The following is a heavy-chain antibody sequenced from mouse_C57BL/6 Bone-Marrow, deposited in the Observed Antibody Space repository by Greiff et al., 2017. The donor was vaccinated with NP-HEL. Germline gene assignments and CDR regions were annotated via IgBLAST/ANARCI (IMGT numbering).Heavy chain of an antibody. D-gene: IGHD2-10*01. CDR1: GYTFTSYW. V-gene: IGHV1-50*01. J-gene: IGHJ2*01. Sequence: SCKASGYTFTSYWMQWVKQRPGQGLEWIGEIDPSDSYTNYNQKFKGKATLTVDTSSSTAYMQLSSLTSEDSAVYYCARDPYSYYFDYWGQGTTLTVSS. CDR2: IDPSDSYT. CDR3: ARDPYSYYFDY.